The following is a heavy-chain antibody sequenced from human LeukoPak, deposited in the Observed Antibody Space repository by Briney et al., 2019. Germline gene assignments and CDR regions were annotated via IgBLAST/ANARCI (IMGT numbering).Heavy chain of an antibody. CDR1: GGSFSGYY. Sequence: SETLSLTCAVYGGSFSGYYWSWIRQPPGKGLEWIGEINHSGSTNYNPSLKSRVTISVDTSKNQFSLKLSSVTAADTAVYYCARGFHSYDSSGSPLYYIDYWGQGTLVTVSS. D-gene: IGHD3-22*01. CDR3: ARGFHSYDSSGSPLYYIDY. J-gene: IGHJ4*02. CDR2: INHSGST. V-gene: IGHV4-34*01.